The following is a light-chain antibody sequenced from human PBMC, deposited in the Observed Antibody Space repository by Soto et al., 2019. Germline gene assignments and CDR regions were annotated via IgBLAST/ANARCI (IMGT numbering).Light chain of an antibody. CDR3: AAWDDSLSGYVV. Sequence: QSVLTQPPSTSGTPGQRVTISCSGSSSNSGSNYVYWYQQLPGTAPKLLIYGNNQRPSGVPDRFSGSKSGTSASLAISGLRSEDEADYYCAAWDDSLSGYVVFGGGTKLNVL. J-gene: IGLJ2*01. CDR1: SSNSGSNY. CDR2: GNN. V-gene: IGLV1-47*01.